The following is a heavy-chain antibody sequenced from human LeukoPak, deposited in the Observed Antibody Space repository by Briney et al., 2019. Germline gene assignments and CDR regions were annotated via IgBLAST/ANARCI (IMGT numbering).Heavy chain of an antibody. Sequence: GGSLRLSCAASGFTFSTYTMNWVRQAPGKWLEWVSSISSSSTYIYYADSVKGRFTISRDNAKNSVYLQMNSLRAEDTAVYYCARDDCTNGVCYYYFDYWGQGTLVTVSS. CDR3: ARDDCTNGVCYYYFDY. J-gene: IGHJ4*02. D-gene: IGHD2-8*01. CDR1: GFTFSTYT. V-gene: IGHV3-21*01. CDR2: ISSSSTYI.